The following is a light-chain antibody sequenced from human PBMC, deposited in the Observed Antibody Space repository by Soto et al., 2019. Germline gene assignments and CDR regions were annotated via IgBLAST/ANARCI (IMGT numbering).Light chain of an antibody. CDR2: GAS. CDR1: QGISNS. Sequence: DIQMTPSPSAMSASVGDSVTITCRASQGISNSLAWFQQKPGKVPQRLIYGASSLQSGVPSRFSGSGSGTEFSLTISSLQPEDFATYYCLQHNSYPRTFGQGTKVDIK. J-gene: IGKJ1*01. V-gene: IGKV1-17*03. CDR3: LQHNSYPRT.